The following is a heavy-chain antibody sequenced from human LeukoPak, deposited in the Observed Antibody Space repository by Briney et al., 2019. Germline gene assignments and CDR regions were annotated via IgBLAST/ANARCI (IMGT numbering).Heavy chain of an antibody. D-gene: IGHD1-26*01. CDR3: ARDVHSGR. V-gene: IGHV3-7*01. CDR1: GFTFSSYS. J-gene: IGHJ4*02. CDR2: IKQDGSEK. Sequence: GGSLRLSCAASGFTFSSYSMNWVRQAPGKGLEWVANIKQDGSEKYYVDSVKGRFTISRDNAKNSLYLQMNSLRAEDTAVYYCARDVHSGRWGQGTLVTVSS.